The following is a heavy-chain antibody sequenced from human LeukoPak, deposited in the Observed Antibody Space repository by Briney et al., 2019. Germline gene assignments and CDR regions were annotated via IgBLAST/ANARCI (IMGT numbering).Heavy chain of an antibody. Sequence: GGSLRLSCAASGFTVSNNYMSWVRQAPGKGLDWVSLIYSNDNTYYADPAKGRFTISRDNSKNTLYLQMNSLRAEDTAVYYCAGVSKSATTGTVLDYWGQGTLVTVSS. CDR2: IYSNDNT. V-gene: IGHV3-53*01. D-gene: IGHD6-13*01. J-gene: IGHJ4*02. CDR3: AGVSKSATTGTVLDY. CDR1: GFTVSNNY.